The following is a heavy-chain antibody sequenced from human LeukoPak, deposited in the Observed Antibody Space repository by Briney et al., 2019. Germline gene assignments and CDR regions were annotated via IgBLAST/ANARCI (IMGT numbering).Heavy chain of an antibody. CDR3: ARERRATGGVDY. D-gene: IGHD2-8*01. J-gene: IGHJ4*02. CDR2: MNPNSGNT. CDR1: GYTFTSYD. V-gene: IGHV1-8*03. Sequence: ASLKLSCKASGYTFTSYDINWVRQATGQGLEWMGWMNPNSGNTGYAQKFQGRVTITRNTSISTAYMELSSLRSEDTAVYYCARERRATGGVDYWGQGTLVTVSS.